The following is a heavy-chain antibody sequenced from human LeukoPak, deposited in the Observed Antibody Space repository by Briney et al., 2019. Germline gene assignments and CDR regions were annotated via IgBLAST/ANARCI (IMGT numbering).Heavy chain of an antibody. CDR3: AKDRDSSGYFVFDH. CDR2: ISYDGSNK. Sequence: GGSLRLSCAASGFTFSSYGMHWVRQAPGQGLEWVAVISYDGSNKYYADSVKGRFTLSRDNSKNTLYLQMSSLRAEDTAVYHCAKDRDSSGYFVFDHWGQGTLVTVSS. V-gene: IGHV3-30*18. J-gene: IGHJ4*02. CDR1: GFTFSSYG. D-gene: IGHD3-22*01.